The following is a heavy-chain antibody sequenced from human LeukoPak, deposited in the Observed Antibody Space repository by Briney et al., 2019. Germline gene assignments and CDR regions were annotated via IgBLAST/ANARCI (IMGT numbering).Heavy chain of an antibody. V-gene: IGHV3-73*01. Sequence: PGGSLTLSCAASGFTFSGSAMHWVRQASGKGLEWVGRIRSKANSYATAYAASVKGRFTISRDDSKNTAYLQMNSLKTEDTAVYYCTSRGPIAAAPDYWGQGTLVTVSS. CDR1: GFTFSGSA. CDR3: TSRGPIAAAPDY. D-gene: IGHD6-13*01. CDR2: IRSKANSYAT. J-gene: IGHJ4*02.